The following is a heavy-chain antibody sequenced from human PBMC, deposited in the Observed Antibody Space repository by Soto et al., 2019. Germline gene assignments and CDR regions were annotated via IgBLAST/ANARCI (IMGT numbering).Heavy chain of an antibody. CDR2: ITGTGGNT. J-gene: IGHJ6*02. CDR3: ESTRGYWYGMDV. Sequence: GGSLRLSCAGSGFTLSTYGMTWVRQAPGKGLEWVSAITGTGGNTYYVDSVKGRFTSSRDNSKNMLYLQMNSVRVEDTAVYYCESTRGYWYGMDVWGQGTTVTVSS. CDR1: GFTLSTYG. V-gene: IGHV3-23*01.